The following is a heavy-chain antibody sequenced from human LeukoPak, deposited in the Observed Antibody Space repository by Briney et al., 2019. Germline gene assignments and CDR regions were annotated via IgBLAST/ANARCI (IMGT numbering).Heavy chain of an antibody. CDR3: ASTRVKDYDSSGYYFGAQ. CDR2: IIPIFGAA. D-gene: IGHD3-22*01. Sequence: SVKVSCKASGGTFSSYAISWVRQAPGQGLEWMGGIIPIFGAANYAQKFQGRVTITADESTSTAYMELSSLRSEDTAVYYCASTRVKDYDSSGYYFGAQWGQGTLVTVSS. J-gene: IGHJ4*02. V-gene: IGHV1-69*13. CDR1: GGTFSSYA.